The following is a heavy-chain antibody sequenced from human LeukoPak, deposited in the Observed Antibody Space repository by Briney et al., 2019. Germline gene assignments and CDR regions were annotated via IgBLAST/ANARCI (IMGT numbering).Heavy chain of an antibody. Sequence: PSETLSLTCTVSGGSISSYYWSWIRQPPGKGLEWIGNIYYSGSTNYNPSLKSRVTVSVDTSKNQFSLKLSSVTAADTAVYYCARDHDIVVVPAAMGGWFDPWGQGTLVTVSS. CDR3: ARDHDIVVVPAAMGGWFDP. CDR2: IYYSGST. V-gene: IGHV4-59*12. CDR1: GGSISSYY. D-gene: IGHD2-2*01. J-gene: IGHJ5*02.